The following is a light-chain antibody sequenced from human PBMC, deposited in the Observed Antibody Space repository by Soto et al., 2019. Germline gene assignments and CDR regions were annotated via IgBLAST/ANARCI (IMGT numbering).Light chain of an antibody. Sequence: EIVLTQSPGTLSLSPGERATLSCRASQSVSSSYLAWYQQKPGQAPRLLIYGASSRATGIPDRFSGSGSGTDFTLTISRLEPEDFAVXYCQQYGSSPWTFGQGTKV. CDR1: QSVSSSY. CDR2: GAS. V-gene: IGKV3-20*01. J-gene: IGKJ1*01. CDR3: QQYGSSPWT.